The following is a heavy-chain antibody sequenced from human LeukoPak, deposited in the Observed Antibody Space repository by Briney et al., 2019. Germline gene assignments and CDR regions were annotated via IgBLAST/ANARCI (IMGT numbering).Heavy chain of an antibody. Sequence: ASVKVSCKASGYTFTSYGISGVRQAPGQGREWMEWISSYNGNTNYAQKLQGRVTMTTDTSTRTAYVEQRPRRSGHAGVYYCARDERVVPAAISDLDSGNNWFDPWGQGTLVTVSS. CDR2: ISSYNGNT. CDR1: GYTFTSYG. V-gene: IGHV1-18*01. CDR3: ARDERVVPAAISDLDSGNNWFDP. D-gene: IGHD2-2*02. J-gene: IGHJ5*02.